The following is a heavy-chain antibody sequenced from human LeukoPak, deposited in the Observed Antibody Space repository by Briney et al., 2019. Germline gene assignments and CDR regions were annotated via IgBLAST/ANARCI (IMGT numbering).Heavy chain of an antibody. D-gene: IGHD6-19*01. CDR1: GFTFGDYA. V-gene: IGHV3-7*03. J-gene: IGHJ5*02. CDR3: ARDQYSSGWYGDGVNWFDP. CDR2: IKQDGSEK. Sequence: GGSLRLSCTASGFTFGDYAVSWFRQAPGKGLEWVANIKQDGSEKYYVDSVKGRFTISRDNAKNSLYLQMNSLRAEDTAVYYCARDQYSSGWYGDGVNWFDPWGQGTLVTVSS.